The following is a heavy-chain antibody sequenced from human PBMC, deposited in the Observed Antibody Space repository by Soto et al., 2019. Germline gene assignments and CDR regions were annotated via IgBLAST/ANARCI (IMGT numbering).Heavy chain of an antibody. D-gene: IGHD4-17*01. J-gene: IGHJ3*02. Sequence: QVQLQESGPGLVKPSETLSLTCTVSGGSISSYYWSWIRQPPGKGLEWIGYIYYSGSTNYNPSLKRRVTRSVDTSKIQFSLKLSSVTAADTAVYYCARRYGDAFDIWGQGTMVTVSS. CDR3: ARRYGDAFDI. V-gene: IGHV4-59*08. CDR1: GGSISSYY. CDR2: IYYSGST.